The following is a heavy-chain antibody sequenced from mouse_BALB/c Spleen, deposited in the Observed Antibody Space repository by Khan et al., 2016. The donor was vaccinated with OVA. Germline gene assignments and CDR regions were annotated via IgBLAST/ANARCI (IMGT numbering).Heavy chain of an antibody. D-gene: IGHD3-3*01. J-gene: IGHJ2*01. CDR2: INPSTGYT. Sequence: VQLQQSGAELAKPGASVKMSCKASGYTFTSYWMYWVKQRPGQGLEWIGYINPSTGYTEYNQKFKDKATLTADKSSSTAYMQLSSLTSEDSAVYYCARWGPGKDYWGQGTTLTVSS. CDR1: GYTFTSYW. CDR3: ARWGPGKDY. V-gene: IGHV1-7*01.